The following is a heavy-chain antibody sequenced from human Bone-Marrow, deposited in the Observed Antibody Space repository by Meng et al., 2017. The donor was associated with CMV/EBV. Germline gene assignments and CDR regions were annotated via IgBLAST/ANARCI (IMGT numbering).Heavy chain of an antibody. V-gene: IGHV3-74*01. J-gene: IGHJ6*02. CDR1: GFIFSSYW. CDR3: ARDWAHHSSSWYWDYYYGMDV. D-gene: IGHD6-13*01. Sequence: GESLKISCAASGFIFSSYWMHWVRQAPGKGLVWVSLINSDGSSTSYADSVKGRFTISRDNAKNTLYQQMNSLRAEDTAVYYCARDWAHHSSSWYWDYYYGMDVWGQATTATVS. CDR2: INSDGSST.